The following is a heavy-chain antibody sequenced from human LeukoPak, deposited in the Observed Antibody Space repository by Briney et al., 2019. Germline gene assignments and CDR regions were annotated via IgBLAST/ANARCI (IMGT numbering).Heavy chain of an antibody. D-gene: IGHD2-21*01. J-gene: IGHJ4*02. V-gene: IGHV4-39*01. CDR3: TRQTSGFGVVVD. CDR1: GASISSTSYY. CDR2: IYYSGIT. Sequence: PSETLSHTCTDPGASISSTSYYWGWIRQPPGKGLGWIGSIYYSGITYYNSSLESRVTISVDTSKNQVSLKLTSVTAADTAIYYCTRQTSGFGVVVDWGQGTLVTVSS.